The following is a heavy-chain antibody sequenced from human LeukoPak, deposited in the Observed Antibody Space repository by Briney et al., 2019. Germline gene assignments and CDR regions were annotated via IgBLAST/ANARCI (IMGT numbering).Heavy chain of an antibody. D-gene: IGHD3-10*01. CDR1: GFTFSDHC. Sequence: GGSLRLSCAASGFTFSDHCMDWVRQAPGKGLEWLGRTRNKANSYTTEYAASVKGRFTISRDDSKKSLYLQMNSLKTEDTAVYYCARESGGGVLGYFDLWGRGTLVSVSS. CDR2: TRNKANSYTT. CDR3: ARESGGGVLGYFDL. V-gene: IGHV3-72*01. J-gene: IGHJ2*01.